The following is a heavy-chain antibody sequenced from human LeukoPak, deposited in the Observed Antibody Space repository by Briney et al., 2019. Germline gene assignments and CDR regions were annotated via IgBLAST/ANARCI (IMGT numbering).Heavy chain of an antibody. J-gene: IGHJ4*02. Sequence: GASVKVSCKASGYTFTSYYVHWVRQAPGHGLEWMGWINPNSGDTNYAQKFQGRVTMTRDTSISTAYIGLSRLRSDDTAVYYCARVESKGSLEFGELGENFDYWGQGTLVTVSS. CDR3: ARVESKGSLEFGELGENFDY. V-gene: IGHV1-2*02. CDR1: GYTFTSYY. CDR2: INPNSGDT. D-gene: IGHD3-10*01.